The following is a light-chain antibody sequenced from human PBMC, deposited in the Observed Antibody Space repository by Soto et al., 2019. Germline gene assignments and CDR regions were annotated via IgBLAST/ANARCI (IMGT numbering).Light chain of an antibody. CDR2: SAS. CDR1: QGIRNY. CDR3: QQSYRLPLT. Sequence: DIQLTQSPSFLSASVGDRVSITCRASQGIRNYLAWYQQKPGRAPKLLIYSASYLQSGVPSNFSGSGSGTDFTLSIVTLQPEDSGTYFCQQSYRLPLTFGGGTKVDI. V-gene: IGKV1-9*01. J-gene: IGKJ4*01.